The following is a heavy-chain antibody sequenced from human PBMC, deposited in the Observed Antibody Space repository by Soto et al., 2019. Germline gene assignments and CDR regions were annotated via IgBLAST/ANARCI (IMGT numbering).Heavy chain of an antibody. CDR3: ARHLYSSSSFVDY. CDR2: IYYSGST. Sequence: ASETLSLTCTVSGGSISSSSYYWGWIRQPPGKGLEWIGSIYYSGSTYYNPSLKSRVTISVDTSKNQFSLKLSSVTAADTAVYYCARHLYSSSSFVDYWGQGTLVTVSS. J-gene: IGHJ4*02. CDR1: GGSISSSSYY. D-gene: IGHD6-6*01. V-gene: IGHV4-39*01.